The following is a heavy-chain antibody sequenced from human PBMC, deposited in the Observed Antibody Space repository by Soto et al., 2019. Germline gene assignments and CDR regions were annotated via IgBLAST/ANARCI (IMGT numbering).Heavy chain of an antibody. J-gene: IGHJ3*02. Sequence: EASVKVSCKASVGTFSSYAISWVRQAPGQGLEWMGGIIPIFGTANYAQKFQGRVTITADESTSTAYMELSSLRSEDTAVYYCARDRRPYDISTGYAFDIWGQGTMVTVSS. CDR2: IIPIFGTA. CDR1: VGTFSSYA. V-gene: IGHV1-69*13. CDR3: ARDRRPYDISTGYAFDI. D-gene: IGHD3-9*01.